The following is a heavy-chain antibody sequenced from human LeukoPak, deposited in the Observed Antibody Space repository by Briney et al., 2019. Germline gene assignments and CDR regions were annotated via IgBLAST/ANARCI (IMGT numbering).Heavy chain of an antibody. CDR3: ARHKPPYIAAAALYYYGMDV. J-gene: IGHJ6*02. CDR2: IYYSGST. D-gene: IGHD6-13*01. CDR1: GGSISSGSYY. V-gene: IGHV4-61*01. Sequence: SETLSLTCTVSGGSISSGSYYWSWIRQPPGKGLEWIGYIYYSGSTNYNPSLKSRVTISVDTSKNQFSLKLSSVTAADTAVYYCARHKPPYIAAAALYYYGMDVWGQGTTVTVSS.